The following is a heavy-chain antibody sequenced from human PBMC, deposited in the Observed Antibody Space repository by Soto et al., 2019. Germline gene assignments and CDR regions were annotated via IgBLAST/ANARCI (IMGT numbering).Heavy chain of an antibody. CDR2: IYYSGST. D-gene: IGHD3-22*01. Sequence: QLQLQESGPGLVKPSETLSLTCTVSGGSISSSSYYWGWIRQPPGKGQEWIGSIYYSGSTYYNPSLKSRVTISVDTSKNQFSLKLSSVTAADTAVYYCARASMIKPFDYWGQGTLVTVSS. CDR3: ARASMIKPFDY. V-gene: IGHV4-39*01. J-gene: IGHJ4*02. CDR1: GGSISSSSYY.